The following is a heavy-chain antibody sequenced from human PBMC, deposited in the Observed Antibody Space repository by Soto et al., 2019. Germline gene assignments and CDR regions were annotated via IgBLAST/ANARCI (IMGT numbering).Heavy chain of an antibody. CDR1: GFTFSRYG. CDR3: ARSDFQGPYHYFCMLV. V-gene: IGHV3-30*03. J-gene: IGHJ6*02. Sequence: PGGSLRLSCAASGFTFSRYGMHWVRQAPGKGLEWVAVISYDGSNKYYADSVKGRFTISRDNSKNTLYLQMNSLRAEDTAVYYCARSDFQGPYHYFCMLVWGPEATLTVS. CDR2: ISYDGSNK.